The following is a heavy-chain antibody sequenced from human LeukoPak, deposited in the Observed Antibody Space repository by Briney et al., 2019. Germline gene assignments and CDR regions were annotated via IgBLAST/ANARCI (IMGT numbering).Heavy chain of an antibody. CDR2: INPNSGGT. CDR3: ARGGRDILTGYYTDFYYGMDV. CDR1: GYTFTGYY. J-gene: IGHJ6*02. Sequence: GASVRVSCKASGYTFTGYYMHWVRQAPGQGLEWMGRINPNSGGTNYAQTFQGRVTMTRDTSISTAYMELSRLRTDDTAVYYSARGGRDILTGYYTDFYYGMDVWGQGTTVTVSS. D-gene: IGHD3-9*01. V-gene: IGHV1-2*06.